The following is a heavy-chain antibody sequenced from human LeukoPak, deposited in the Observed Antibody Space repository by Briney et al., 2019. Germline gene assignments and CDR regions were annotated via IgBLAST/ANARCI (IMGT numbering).Heavy chain of an antibody. D-gene: IGHD6-6*01. CDR2: IKQDGSEK. CDR3: ARGSNSSSFRYYFDN. CDR1: GFTFSRHW. J-gene: IGHJ4*02. Sequence: QPGGSLRLSCAGSGFTFSRHWMSWVRQAPGKGLEWVANIKQDGSEKYYVDSVKGRFTISRDNAKNSLYLQMNSLRAEDTAVYYCARGSNSSSFRYYFDNWGQGTLVTVSS. V-gene: IGHV3-7*01.